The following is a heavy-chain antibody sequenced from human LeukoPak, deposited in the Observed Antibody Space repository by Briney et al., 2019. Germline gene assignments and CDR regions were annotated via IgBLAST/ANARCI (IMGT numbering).Heavy chain of an antibody. V-gene: IGHV3-23*01. CDR2: IPGRSGST. CDR1: GFSFGSYG. D-gene: IGHD6-19*01. CDR3: AKDRGSGWPQFDY. Sequence: GGSLRLSCXACGFSFGSYGXRWVRQAAGKGREWVSAIPGRSGSTYYPSSVKVPFTISQDNSNNPLYLQMNRLRAEDTAVYYCAKDRGSGWPQFDYWGQGTLVTVSS. J-gene: IGHJ4*02.